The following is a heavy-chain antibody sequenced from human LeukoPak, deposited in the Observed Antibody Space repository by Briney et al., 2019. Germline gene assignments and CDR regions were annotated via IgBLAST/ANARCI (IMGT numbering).Heavy chain of an antibody. CDR2: IYYSGST. J-gene: IGHJ3*02. D-gene: IGHD2-15*01. CDR1: GGSVSSGSYY. CDR3: ARMVVAATYDAFDI. V-gene: IGHV4-61*01. Sequence: SETLSLTCTVSGGSVSSGSYYWSWIRQPPGKGLEWIGYIYYSGSTNYNPSLKSRVTISVDTSKNQFSRKLSSVTAADTAVYYCARMVVAATYDAFDIWGQGTMVTVSS.